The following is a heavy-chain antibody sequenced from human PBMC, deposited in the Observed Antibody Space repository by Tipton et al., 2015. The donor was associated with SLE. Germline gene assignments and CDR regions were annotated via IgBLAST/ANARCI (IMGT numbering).Heavy chain of an antibody. CDR2: INEGGT. J-gene: IGHJ6*02. CDR1: GFTFNNYW. CDR3: VREVVVPAAIRDYFGMDV. Sequence: SLRLSCAASGFTFNNYWMHWVRQVPGKGLVWVSQINEGGTSYADSVKGRFTISRDNANTLYLQMNSLRVDDTAVYYCVREVVVPAAIRDYFGMDVWGQGTTVTVSS. V-gene: IGHV3-74*01. D-gene: IGHD2-2*01.